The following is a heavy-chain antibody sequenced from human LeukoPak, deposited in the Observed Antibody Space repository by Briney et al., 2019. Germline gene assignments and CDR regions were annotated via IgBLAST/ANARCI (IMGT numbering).Heavy chain of an antibody. Sequence: GGSLRLSCAVSGFTFSRYWMSWVRQAPGKGLEWVANIRQDGSEKYYIDSVKGRFTISRDNAQNLLYLQMNSLRAEDTAVYYCTRMYDSGSFAFYWGQGTLVTVSS. CDR3: TRMYDSGSFAFY. CDR1: GFTFSRYW. D-gene: IGHD3-10*01. CDR2: IRQDGSEK. J-gene: IGHJ4*02. V-gene: IGHV3-7*01.